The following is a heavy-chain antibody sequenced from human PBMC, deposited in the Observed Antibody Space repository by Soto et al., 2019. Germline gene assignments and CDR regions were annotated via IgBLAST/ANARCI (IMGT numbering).Heavy chain of an antibody. Sequence: EVQLVESGGGLVQPGRSLRLSCAASGFTFDDYAMHWVRQAPGKGLEWVSGISWNSGSIGYADSVKGRFTISRDNAKNALYLQMSSLRAEETALYYCAKDVSIAVGGTKGIDYWGQGTLVTVSS. J-gene: IGHJ4*02. CDR1: GFTFDDYA. D-gene: IGHD6-19*01. CDR3: AKDVSIAVGGTKGIDY. CDR2: ISWNSGSI. V-gene: IGHV3-9*01.